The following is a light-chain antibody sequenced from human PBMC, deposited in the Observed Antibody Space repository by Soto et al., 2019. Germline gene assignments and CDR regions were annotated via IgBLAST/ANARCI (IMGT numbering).Light chain of an antibody. Sequence: IQMTQSPSTLSASVGDTFTITCRASQSISVSLAWYQQKPGKAPNLLIYDASTLQGGVPSRFSGSGSGTEFTLTVTSLQPEDFATYFCQQYDKYSTFGHGTKVDI. CDR2: DAS. V-gene: IGKV1-5*01. J-gene: IGKJ1*01. CDR1: QSISVS. CDR3: QQYDKYST.